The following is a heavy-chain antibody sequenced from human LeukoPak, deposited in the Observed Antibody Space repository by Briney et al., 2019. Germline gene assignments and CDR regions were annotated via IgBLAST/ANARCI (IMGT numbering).Heavy chain of an antibody. J-gene: IGHJ4*02. CDR1: GGSISSYY. V-gene: IGHV4-59*01. D-gene: IGHD3-16*01. CDR3: ASASSRGKLFDY. CDR2: IYYSGST. Sequence: SETLSLTCTVSGGSISSYYWSLIRQPPGKGLEWIGYIYYSGSTNYNPSLKSRVTISVDTSKNQFSLKLSSVTAADTAVYYCASASSRGKLFDYWGQGTLVTVSS.